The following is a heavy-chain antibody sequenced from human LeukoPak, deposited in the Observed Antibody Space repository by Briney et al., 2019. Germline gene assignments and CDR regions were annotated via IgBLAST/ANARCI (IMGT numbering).Heavy chain of an antibody. CDR2: ISSSSSYI. Sequence: GGSLRLSCAASGFTSSSYSMNWVRQAPGKGLEWVSSISSSSSYIYYADSVKGRFTISRDNAKNSLYLQMNSLRAEDTAVYYCARDESPYAFDIWGQGTMVTVSS. J-gene: IGHJ3*02. CDR3: ARDESPYAFDI. CDR1: GFTSSSYS. V-gene: IGHV3-21*01.